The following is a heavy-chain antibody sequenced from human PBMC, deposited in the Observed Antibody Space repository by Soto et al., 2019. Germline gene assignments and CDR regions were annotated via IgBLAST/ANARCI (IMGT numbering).Heavy chain of an antibody. CDR3: SAGTTW. V-gene: IGHV3-7*01. Sequence: EVQLVESGGGLVQPGGSLRLSCAASGFTFSSSRMSWVRQAPGEGLEWVAHINQDGTDIYYVESVKGRFTISRDNAKSSVYLQMNSLRAEDTAVYYCSAGTTWWGQGALVTVSS. CDR1: GFTFSSSR. CDR2: INQDGTDI. J-gene: IGHJ4*02. D-gene: IGHD1-7*01.